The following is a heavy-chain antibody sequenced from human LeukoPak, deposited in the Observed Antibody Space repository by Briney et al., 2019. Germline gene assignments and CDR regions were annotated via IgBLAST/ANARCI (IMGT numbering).Heavy chain of an antibody. D-gene: IGHD3-3*01. CDR2: ISGSRSTI. J-gene: IGHJ3*02. CDR1: GFTFTNYS. V-gene: IGHV3-48*01. CDR3: AKDSGRLLEWPPSHSAFDI. Sequence: AGGSLRLSCEASGFTFTNYSMNWVRQAPGKGLEWVSYISGSRSTIYYADFVKGRFTISRDNAKNSLYLQMNSLRAEDTAVYYCAKDSGRLLEWPPSHSAFDIWGQGTMVTVSS.